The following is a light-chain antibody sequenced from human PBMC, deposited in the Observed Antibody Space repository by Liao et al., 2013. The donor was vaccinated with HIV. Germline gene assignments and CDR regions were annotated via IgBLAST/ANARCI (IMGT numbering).Light chain of an antibody. CDR1: NIGSKT. V-gene: IGLV3-21*01. J-gene: IGLJ1*01. CDR2: YDS. Sequence: SYELTQPPSVSVAPGKTARIPCGGNNIGSKTVHWYQQKPGQAPVLVIYYDSDRPSGIPERFSGSNSGNTATLTISRVEAGDEADYFCQVWDSSSDHPAFGGGTKVTVL. CDR3: QVWDSSSDHPA.